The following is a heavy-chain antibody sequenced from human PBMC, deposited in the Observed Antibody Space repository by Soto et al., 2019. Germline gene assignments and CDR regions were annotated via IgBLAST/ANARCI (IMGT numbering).Heavy chain of an antibody. J-gene: IGHJ4*02. V-gene: IGHV4-30-2*01. D-gene: IGHD3-3*01. CDR2: IYHSGST. CDR1: GGSISSGGYS. CDR3: ARSPMDGSGYSPTTPVGSKLDY. Sequence: SETLSLTCAVSGGSISSGGYSWSWIRQPPGKGLEWIGYIYHSGSTYYNPSLKSRVTISVDRSKNQFSLKLSSVTAADTAVYYCARSPMDGSGYSPTTPVGSKLDYWGQGTLVTVSS.